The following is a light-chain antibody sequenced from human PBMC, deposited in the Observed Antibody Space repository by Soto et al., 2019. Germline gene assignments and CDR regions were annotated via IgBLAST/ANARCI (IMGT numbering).Light chain of an antibody. V-gene: IGKV3-11*01. CDR1: QSVSSY. CDR2: DAS. CDR3: QQRSNWPT. J-gene: IGKJ2*01. Sequence: EIVLTQSPATLSLSPGERATLSCRASQSVSSYLAWYQQKPGQAPRLLIYDASNRATGIPARFSGSGSGTDFPLTISSLEPEGFAVYYCQQRSNWPTFGQGTKLEIK.